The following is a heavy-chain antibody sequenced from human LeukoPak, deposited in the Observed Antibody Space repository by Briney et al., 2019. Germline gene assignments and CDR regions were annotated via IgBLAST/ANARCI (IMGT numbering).Heavy chain of an antibody. V-gene: IGHV3-53*01. CDR1: GFTVSSNY. CDR3: AKERDWNPKGVDY. J-gene: IGHJ4*02. D-gene: IGHD1-1*01. CDR2: IYSGGST. Sequence: GGSLRLSCAASGFTVSSNYMSWVRQAPGKGLEWVSVIYSGGSTYYADSVKGRFTISRDNSKNTLYLQMNSLRAEDTAVYYCAKERDWNPKGVDYWGQGTLVTVSS.